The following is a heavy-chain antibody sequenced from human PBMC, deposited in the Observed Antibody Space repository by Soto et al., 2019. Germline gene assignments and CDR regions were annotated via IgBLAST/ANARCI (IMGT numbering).Heavy chain of an antibody. CDR3: ARDHRSDFDY. CDR2: ISAYNDNT. Sequence: TSVKVSCKASGYSFASCGLSWARQAPEQELEWMGWISAYNDNTNYAQKLQGRVTITTDTSTSTAYMELRSLRSDDTAVYYCARDHRSDFDYWGQGTLVTVSS. CDR1: GYSFASCG. V-gene: IGHV1-18*01. J-gene: IGHJ4*02.